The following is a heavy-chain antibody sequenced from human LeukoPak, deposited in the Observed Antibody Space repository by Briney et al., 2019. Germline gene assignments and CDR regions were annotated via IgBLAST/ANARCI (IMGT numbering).Heavy chain of an antibody. CDR2: INHSGST. V-gene: IGHV4-34*01. D-gene: IGHD3-22*01. CDR3: ARGREWYGSSDPLLPFDY. CDR1: GGSFSGYC. Sequence: SETLSLTCAVYGGSFSGYCWSWIRQPPGKGLEWIGEINHSGSTNYNPSLKSRVTISVDTSKNQFSLKLSSVTAADTAVYYCARGREWYGSSDPLLPFDYWGQGTLVTVSS. J-gene: IGHJ4*02.